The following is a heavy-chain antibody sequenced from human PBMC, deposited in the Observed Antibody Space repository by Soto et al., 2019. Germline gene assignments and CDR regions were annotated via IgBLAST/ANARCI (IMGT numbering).Heavy chain of an antibody. CDR2: IYYSGST. V-gene: IGHV4-30-4*01. Sequence: TLSLTCTVSGGSISSGDYYWSWIRQPPGKGLEWIGYIYYSGSTYYNPSLKSRVTISVDTSKNQFSLKLSSVTAADTAVYYCARGSARNDYGDYGSLDYWGQGTLVTVSS. D-gene: IGHD4-17*01. J-gene: IGHJ4*02. CDR1: GGSISSGDYY. CDR3: ARGSARNDYGDYGSLDY.